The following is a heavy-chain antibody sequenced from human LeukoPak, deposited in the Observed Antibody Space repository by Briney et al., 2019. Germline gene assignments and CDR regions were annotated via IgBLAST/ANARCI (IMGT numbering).Heavy chain of an antibody. CDR1: GGSISSSSYY. CDR3: ARDDGKQWLPNAFDI. D-gene: IGHD6-19*01. J-gene: IGHJ3*02. V-gene: IGHV4-39*02. CDR2: IYYSGST. Sequence: SETLSLTCTVSGGSISSSSYYWGWIRQPPGKGLEWIGSIYYSGSTYYNPSLKSRVTISVDTSKNQFSLKLSSVTAADTAVYYCARDDGKQWLPNAFDIWGQGTMVTVSS.